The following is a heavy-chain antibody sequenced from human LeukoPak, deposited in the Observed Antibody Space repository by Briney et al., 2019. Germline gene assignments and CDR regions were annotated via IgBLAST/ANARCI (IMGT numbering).Heavy chain of an antibody. Sequence: ASVKVSCKASGYTFTSYYMHWVRQAPGQGLEWMGIINPSGGSTSYAQKFQGRVTMTRDTSTSTVYMELSSLRSDDTAVYYCARDNLHFDSSGYYDYWGQGTLVTVFS. CDR3: ARDNLHFDSSGYYDY. CDR2: INPSGGST. J-gene: IGHJ4*02. D-gene: IGHD3-22*01. CDR1: GYTFTSYY. V-gene: IGHV1-46*01.